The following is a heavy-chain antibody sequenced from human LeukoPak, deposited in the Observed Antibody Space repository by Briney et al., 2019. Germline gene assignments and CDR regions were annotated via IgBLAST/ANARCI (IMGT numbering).Heavy chain of an antibody. CDR2: INYSGST. CDR3: ARGREGVTHLDAFDI. D-gene: IGHD2-15*01. Sequence: SETLSLTCAVYGGSFSGYYWSWIRQPPGKGLEWIGEINYSGSTNYNPSLKSRVTISVDTSKNQFSLKLSSVTAADTAVYYCARGREGVTHLDAFDIWGQGTMVTVSS. CDR1: GGSFSGYY. V-gene: IGHV4-34*01. J-gene: IGHJ3*02.